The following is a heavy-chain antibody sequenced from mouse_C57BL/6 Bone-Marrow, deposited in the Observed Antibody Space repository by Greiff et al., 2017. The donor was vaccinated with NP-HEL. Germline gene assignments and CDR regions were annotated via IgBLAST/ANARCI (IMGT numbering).Heavy chain of an antibody. V-gene: IGHV1-81*01. J-gene: IGHJ2*01. D-gene: IGHD2-3*01. Sequence: QVQLQQSGAELARPGASVKLSCKASGYTFTSYGISWVKQRTGQGLEWIGEFYPRSGNTYYNEKFKGKATLTADKSSSTAYMALRSLTSEDSAVYFCARVDGYYGSFDYWGQGTTLTVSS. CDR1: GYTFTSYG. CDR3: ARVDGYYGSFDY. CDR2: FYPRSGNT.